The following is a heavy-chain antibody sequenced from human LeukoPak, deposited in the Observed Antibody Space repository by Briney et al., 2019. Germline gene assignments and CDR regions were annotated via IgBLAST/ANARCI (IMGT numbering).Heavy chain of an antibody. CDR2: ISSSGSTI. Sequence: GGSLRLSCAASGFTFSDYYMSWIRQAPGKGLEWVSYISSSGSTIYYADSVKGRFTISRDNAKNSLYLQMNSLRAEDTAVYCCARDLLGDYGPEYFQHWGQGTLVTVSS. CDR1: GFTFSDYY. V-gene: IGHV3-11*01. CDR3: ARDLLGDYGPEYFQH. J-gene: IGHJ1*01. D-gene: IGHD4-17*01.